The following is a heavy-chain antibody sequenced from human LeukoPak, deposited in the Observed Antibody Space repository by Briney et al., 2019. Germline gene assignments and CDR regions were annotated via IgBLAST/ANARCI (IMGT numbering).Heavy chain of an antibody. J-gene: IGHJ4*02. CDR1: GGTFSSYA. CDR3: ARDRAPYYYDSSGYYSDLDY. D-gene: IGHD3-22*01. CDR2: IIPIFGTA. V-gene: IGHV1-69*05. Sequence: SVKVSCKASGGTFSSYAISWVRQAPGQGLEWMGRIIPIFGTANYAQKFQGRVTITTDESTSTAYMELSSLRSEDTAVYYRARDRAPYYYDSSGYYSDLDYWGQGTLVTVSS.